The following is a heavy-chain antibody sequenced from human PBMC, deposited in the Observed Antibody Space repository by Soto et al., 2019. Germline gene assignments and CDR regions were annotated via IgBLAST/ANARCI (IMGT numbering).Heavy chain of an antibody. V-gene: IGHV3-9*01. CDR1: GFTFDDYA. CDR3: AKDVSFIYSNYPSAQYYYYGMDV. J-gene: IGHJ6*02. Sequence: QPGGSLRLSCAASGFTFDDYAMHWVRQAPGKGLEWVSGISWNSGSIGYADSVKGRFTISRDNAKNSLYLQMNSLRAEDTALYYCAKDVSFIYSNYPSAQYYYYGMDVWGQGTTVTVSS. D-gene: IGHD4-4*01. CDR2: ISWNSGSI.